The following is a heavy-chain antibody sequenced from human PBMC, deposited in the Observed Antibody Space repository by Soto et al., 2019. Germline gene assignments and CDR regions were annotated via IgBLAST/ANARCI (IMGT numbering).Heavy chain of an antibody. CDR1: GGSGSGGSDY. D-gene: IGHD2-15*01. CDR2: IYYSGST. V-gene: IGHV4-61*01. CDR3: VREKFYCSGGSCYPVHWFDP. J-gene: IGHJ5*02. Sequence: SETQSLTCSVSGGSGSGGSDYWSWIRQPPGKGLEWIGYIYYSGSTNYNPSLKSRVTISVDTSKNQFSLKLSSVTAADTAVYYCVREKFYCSGGSCYPVHWFDPWGQGTLVTVSS.